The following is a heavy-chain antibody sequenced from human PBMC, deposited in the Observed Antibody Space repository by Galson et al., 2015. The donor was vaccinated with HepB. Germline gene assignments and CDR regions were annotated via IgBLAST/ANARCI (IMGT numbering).Heavy chain of an antibody. Sequence: SLRLSCAASGFTFSSYSMNWVRQAPGKGLEWVSSISSSSSYIYCADSVKGRFTISRDNAKNSLYLQMNSLRAEDTAVYYCARDLFTYYYDSSGSNMVFGYWGQGTLVTVSS. V-gene: IGHV3-21*01. CDR1: GFTFSSYS. J-gene: IGHJ4*02. D-gene: IGHD3-22*01. CDR3: ARDLFTYYYDSSGSNMVFGY. CDR2: ISSSSSYI.